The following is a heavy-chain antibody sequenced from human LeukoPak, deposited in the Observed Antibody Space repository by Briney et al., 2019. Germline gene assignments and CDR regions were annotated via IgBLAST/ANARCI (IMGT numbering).Heavy chain of an antibody. Sequence: GGSLRLSCAASGFTFSDYYMSWIRQAPGKELEWVSYISSSGSTIYYADSVKGRFTISRDNAKNSLYLQMNSLRAEDTAVYYCARVGYCSSTSCSYFDYWGQGTLVTVSS. D-gene: IGHD2-2*01. CDR2: ISSSGSTI. V-gene: IGHV3-11*01. CDR1: GFTFSDYY. J-gene: IGHJ4*02. CDR3: ARVGYCSSTSCSYFDY.